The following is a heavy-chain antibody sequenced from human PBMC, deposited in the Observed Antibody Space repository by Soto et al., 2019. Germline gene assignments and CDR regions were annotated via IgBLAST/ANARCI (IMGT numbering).Heavy chain of an antibody. Sequence: GGSLRLSCAASGFTFSSYSMNWVRQAPGKGLEWVSSISSSSSYIYYADSVKGRFTISRDNAKNSLYLQMNSLRAEDTAVYYCALLIYCTNGVCPDKTLRGGILTGYSQINFDYWGQGTLVTVSS. D-gene: IGHD2-8*01. CDR3: ALLIYCTNGVCPDKTLRGGILTGYSQINFDY. V-gene: IGHV3-21*01. CDR1: GFTFSSYS. CDR2: ISSSSSYI. J-gene: IGHJ4*02.